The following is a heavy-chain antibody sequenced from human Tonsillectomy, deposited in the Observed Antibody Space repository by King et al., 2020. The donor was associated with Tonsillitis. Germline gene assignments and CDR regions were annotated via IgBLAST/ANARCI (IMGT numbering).Heavy chain of an antibody. J-gene: IGHJ3*02. V-gene: IGHV3-23*04. CDR3: AKALGGSGTYWSSDAFDI. CDR1: RFSFSSYA. Sequence: VQLVESGGGLVQPGGSLRLSCAASRFSFSSYAMSWVRQAPGKVLEWGSAISGIGGSPYYAASVQGRFTISRDNSKNTLYLQMNSLRAEDTAVYFCAKALGGSGTYWSSDAFDIWGQGTMVTVSS. D-gene: IGHD3-10*01. CDR2: ISGIGGSP.